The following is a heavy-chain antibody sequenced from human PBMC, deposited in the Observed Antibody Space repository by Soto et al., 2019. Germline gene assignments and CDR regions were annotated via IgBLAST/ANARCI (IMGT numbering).Heavy chain of an antibody. CDR3: ARDRMTTVVTDAFDI. D-gene: IGHD4-17*01. CDR1: GGTFSSYA. Sequence: SVKVSCKASGGTFSSYAISWVRQAPGQGLEWMGGIIPIFGTANYAQKFQGRVTITADESTSTAYMELSSLRSEDTAVYYCARDRMTTVVTDAFDIWGQGTMVTV. V-gene: IGHV1-69*13. J-gene: IGHJ3*02. CDR2: IIPIFGTA.